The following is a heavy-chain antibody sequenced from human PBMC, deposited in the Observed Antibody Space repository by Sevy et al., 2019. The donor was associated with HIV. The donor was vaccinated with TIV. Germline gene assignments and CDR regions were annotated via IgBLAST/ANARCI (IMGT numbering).Heavy chain of an antibody. J-gene: IGHJ3*01. CDR3: AKGSKATDSAFDL. Sequence: GGSLRLSCAASGFTFSNYGMHWVRQAPGKGLEWVAVVSYDGSTKYYADFVKGRFTISRDNSKNTVYLQMNTLRTEDTAVFYCAKGSKATDSAFDLWGQGPMVTVSS. CDR1: GFTFSNYG. V-gene: IGHV3-30*18. CDR2: VSYDGSTK. D-gene: IGHD1-26*01.